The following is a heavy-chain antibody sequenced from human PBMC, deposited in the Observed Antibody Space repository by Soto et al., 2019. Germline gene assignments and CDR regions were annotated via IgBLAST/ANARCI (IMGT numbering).Heavy chain of an antibody. CDR2: INHSGST. CDR1: GGSFSGYY. Sequence: SETLSLTCAVYGGSFSGYYWSWIRQPPGKGLEWIGEINHSGSTNYNPSLKSRVTTSVDTSKNQFSLKLSSVTAADTAVYYCARTISSSSWTYYYYCMDVWGKGTTVTVSS. V-gene: IGHV4-34*01. J-gene: IGHJ6*03. CDR3: ARTISSSSWTYYYYCMDV. D-gene: IGHD6-6*01.